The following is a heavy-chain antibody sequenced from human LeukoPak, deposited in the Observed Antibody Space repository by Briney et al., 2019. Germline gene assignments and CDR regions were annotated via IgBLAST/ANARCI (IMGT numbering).Heavy chain of an antibody. CDR2: IYYTRST. CDR3: ARAEPSRHFDD. D-gene: IGHD1-14*01. Sequence: SETLSLLCTVSGGFLRRNYWGWIRRPPGRGLEFIEHIYYTRSTNYNPFLQSRVTISVDTSKTQFSLKLSSVTSADTAVYHCARAEPSRHFDDWGQGNLVTVSS. V-gene: IGHV4-59*13. J-gene: IGHJ4*02. CDR1: GGFLRRNY.